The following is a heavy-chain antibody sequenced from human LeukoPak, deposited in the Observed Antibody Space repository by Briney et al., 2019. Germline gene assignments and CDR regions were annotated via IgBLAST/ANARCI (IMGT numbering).Heavy chain of an antibody. CDR2: ISSSSRYI. J-gene: IGHJ3*02. V-gene: IGHV3-21*04. CDR1: RLTSSSYS. D-gene: IGHD3-3*01. Sequence: PGGSLRPSCAASRLTSSSYSMNWDRQAQGKGLEWVSCISSSSRYIYYADSMKGGLSISRHNAKNSLYLQRNSLRAEHTAVYYCAIVQPNHVFGVLPHAFDIWGQGTMVTVSS. CDR3: AIVQPNHVFGVLPHAFDI.